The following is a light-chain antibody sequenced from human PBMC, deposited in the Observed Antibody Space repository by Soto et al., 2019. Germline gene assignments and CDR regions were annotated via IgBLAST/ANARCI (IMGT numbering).Light chain of an antibody. CDR1: SSNIGADFG. Sequence: QSVLTQPPSVSGAPVQTITISCTGSSSNIGADFGVHLYQQLPGAAPKLVIFVNTNRPSGVPDRFSGSKSGTSASLAITGLQAEDEADYYCQSYDRSLSGWVFGTGTKLTVL. CDR3: QSYDRSLSGWV. V-gene: IGLV1-40*01. J-gene: IGLJ3*02. CDR2: VNT.